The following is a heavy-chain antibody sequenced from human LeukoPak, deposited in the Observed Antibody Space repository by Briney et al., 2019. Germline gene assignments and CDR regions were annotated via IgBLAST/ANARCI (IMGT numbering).Heavy chain of an antibody. CDR3: ARQGVTAAENNYFYYYMDF. V-gene: IGHV1-18*01. J-gene: IGHJ6*03. CDR1: GYTFPNFG. Sequence: ASVKVSRKASGYTFPNFGITWVRHAPGQGLEWMGWISPNSGNTKSAQKFQGRVTMTTDTSTSTAYMELRSLRSDDTAVYYCARQGVTAAENNYFYYYMDFWGKGTTVTVSS. D-gene: IGHD6-13*01. CDR2: ISPNSGNT.